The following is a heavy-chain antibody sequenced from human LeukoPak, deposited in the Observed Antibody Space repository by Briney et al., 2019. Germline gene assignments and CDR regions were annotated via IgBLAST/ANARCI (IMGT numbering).Heavy chain of an antibody. J-gene: IGHJ4*02. V-gene: IGHV4-30-4*01. CDR1: GGSISSGDYY. Sequence: ASETLSLTCTVSGGSISSGDYYWSWIRQPPGKGLEWIGYIYYSGSTYYNPSLKSRVTISVDTSKNQFSLKLSSVTAADTAVYYCARPMDYDFWSGYYFWGQGTLVTVSS. CDR3: ARPMDYDFWSGYYF. CDR2: IYYSGST. D-gene: IGHD3-3*01.